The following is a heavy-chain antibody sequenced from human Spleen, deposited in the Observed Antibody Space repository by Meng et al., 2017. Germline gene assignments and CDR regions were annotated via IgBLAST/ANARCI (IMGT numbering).Heavy chain of an antibody. V-gene: IGHV3-64*01. Sequence: GESLKISYAASGFTFSRSPMHWVRQAPGKGLEYVSAISSSGDNTYYANSVKGRFTISRDNFKDTLYLQMGSLRAEDMAVYYCARDYCTSWFEGTHFEYWGQGTLVTVSS. CDR1: GFTFSRSP. D-gene: IGHD6-13*01. CDR2: ISSSGDNT. CDR3: ARDYCTSWFEGTHFEY. J-gene: IGHJ4*02.